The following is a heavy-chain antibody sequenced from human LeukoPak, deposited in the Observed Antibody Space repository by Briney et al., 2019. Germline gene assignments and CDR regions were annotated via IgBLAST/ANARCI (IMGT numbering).Heavy chain of an antibody. CDR3: ARDSGYSGYSDY. CDR2: ISSSSSYT. Sequence: GGSLRLSCAASGFTFSDYYMSWIRQAPGKGLEWVSYISSSSSYTDYADSVKGRFTISRDNAKNSLNLQMNSLRAEDTVVYYCARDSGYSGYSDYWGQGTLVTVCS. CDR1: GFTFSDYY. V-gene: IGHV3-11*05. J-gene: IGHJ4*02. D-gene: IGHD5-12*01.